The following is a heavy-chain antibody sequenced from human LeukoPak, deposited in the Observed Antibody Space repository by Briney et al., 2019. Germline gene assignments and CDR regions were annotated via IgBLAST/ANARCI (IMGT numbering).Heavy chain of an antibody. CDR3: ARGRRVDY. J-gene: IGHJ4*02. CDR1: GGSFSGYY. Sequence: ASETLSLTCAVYGGSFSGYYWSWIRQPPGKGLEWIGEINHSGSTNYNPSLKSRVTISVDTSKNQFSLKLSSVTAADTAVYYCARGRRVDYWGQGTLVTVSS. CDR2: INHSGST. V-gene: IGHV4-34*01.